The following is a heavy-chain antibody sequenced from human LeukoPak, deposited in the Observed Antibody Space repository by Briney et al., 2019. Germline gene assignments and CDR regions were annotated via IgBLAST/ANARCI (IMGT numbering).Heavy chain of an antibody. J-gene: IGHJ4*02. CDR1: GFTFSSYS. V-gene: IGHV3-21*01. CDR3: VRDLFDDYSLDY. D-gene: IGHD3-16*01. Sequence: GGSLRLSCAASGFTFSSYSMNWVRQAPGKGREWVSSINSDSRLMYYAESVKGRFTISRDNARNSLYLQLNSLRAEDTAVYFCVRDLFDDYSLDYRGQGTLVTVSS. CDR2: INSDSRLM.